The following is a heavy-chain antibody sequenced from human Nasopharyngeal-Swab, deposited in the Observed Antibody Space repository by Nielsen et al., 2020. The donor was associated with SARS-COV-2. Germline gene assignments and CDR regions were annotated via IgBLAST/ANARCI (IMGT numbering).Heavy chain of an antibody. Sequence: ASVKVSCKASGYTFTGHYIHWVRQAPGQGLEWMGLINPNSGGTNYAQKFQGRVSMTRDTSISTAYMELSRLRSDDTAVYYCALGLELLWPTKDAFDIWGQGTMVSISS. CDR2: INPNSGGT. D-gene: IGHD3-10*01. V-gene: IGHV1-2*02. CDR3: ALGLELLWPTKDAFDI. J-gene: IGHJ3*02. CDR1: GYTFTGHY.